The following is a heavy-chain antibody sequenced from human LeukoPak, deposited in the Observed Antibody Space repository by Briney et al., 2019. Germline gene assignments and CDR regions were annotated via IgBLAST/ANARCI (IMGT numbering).Heavy chain of an antibody. D-gene: IGHD4-11*01. Sequence: PGGSVRLSCAASGFTFSSYAMSWVRQSPGKGLEWVSAISCSGGSTYYADSVKGRFTISRDNAKNSLYLQMNSLRAEDTAVYYCTREDHSNYNYWGQGTLVTVSS. CDR3: TREDHSNYNY. V-gene: IGHV3-23*01. J-gene: IGHJ4*02. CDR1: GFTFSSYA. CDR2: ISCSGGST.